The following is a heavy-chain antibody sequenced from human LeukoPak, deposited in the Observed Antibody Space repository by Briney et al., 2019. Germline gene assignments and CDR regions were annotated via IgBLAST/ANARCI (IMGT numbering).Heavy chain of an antibody. CDR3: ARVYYGDYYFDY. V-gene: IGHV4-59*01. CDR2: IYYSGST. CDR1: GGSISSYY. Sequence: PSETLSLTCTVSGGSISSYYWSWIRQPPGKGLEWIGYIYYSGSTNYNPSLKSRVTISVDTSKNQFSLKLSSVTAADTAVYYCARVYYGDYYFDYWGRGTLVTVSS. J-gene: IGHJ4*02. D-gene: IGHD4-17*01.